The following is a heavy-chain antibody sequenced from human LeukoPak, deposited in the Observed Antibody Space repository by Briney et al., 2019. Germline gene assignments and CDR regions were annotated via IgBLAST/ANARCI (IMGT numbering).Heavy chain of an antibody. CDR1: GGTFSSYT. Sequence: SVKVSCKASGGTFSSYTISRVRQAPGQGLEWMGRIIPILGIANYAQKFQGRVTITADKSTSTAYMELSSLRSEDTAVYYCARDHQQWLVRDVWGQGTTVTVSS. J-gene: IGHJ6*02. CDR2: IIPILGIA. D-gene: IGHD6-19*01. V-gene: IGHV1-69*04. CDR3: ARDHQQWLVRDV.